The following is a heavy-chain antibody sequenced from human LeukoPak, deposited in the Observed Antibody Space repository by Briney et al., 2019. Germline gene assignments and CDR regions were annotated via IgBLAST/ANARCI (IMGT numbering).Heavy chain of an antibody. CDR3: AKDLTAMVYYFDY. J-gene: IGHJ4*02. CDR2: ISNSGGYT. D-gene: IGHD5-18*01. Sequence: PGGSLRLSCAASGFTFSSSAMSWVRQAPGKGLEWVSAISNSGGYTYYADSVKGRFTISRDNSKNTLYLQMNSLRAEDTAVYYCAKDLTAMVYYFDYWGQGTLVTVSS. CDR1: GFTFSSSA. V-gene: IGHV3-23*01.